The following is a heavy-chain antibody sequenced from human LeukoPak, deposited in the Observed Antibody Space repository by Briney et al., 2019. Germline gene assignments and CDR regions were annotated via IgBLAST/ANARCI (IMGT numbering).Heavy chain of an antibody. CDR3: TTGVLGLKQLVRP. Sequence: GGSLRLSCATSGFTFSNAWMSWVRQAPGKGLEWVGRIKSKTDGGTTDYAAPVKGRFTISRDDSKNALYLQMNSLKTEDTAVYYCTTGVLGLKQLVRPWGQGTLVTVSS. CDR2: IKSKTDGGTT. J-gene: IGHJ5*02. D-gene: IGHD6-6*01. V-gene: IGHV3-15*01. CDR1: GFTFSNAW.